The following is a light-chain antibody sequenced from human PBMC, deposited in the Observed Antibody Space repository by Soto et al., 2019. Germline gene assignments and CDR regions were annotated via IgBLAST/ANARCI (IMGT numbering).Light chain of an antibody. CDR2: WAS. CDR3: QQYYGPWT. V-gene: IGKV4-1*01. J-gene: IGKJ1*01. Sequence: DIVMTQSPDSLAVSLGERATINCKSSQSVLYSSNNKNYLAWYQQKPGQPPKLLIYWASTRESGVPDRFSGRVSGTEFTLSISSLQVEDVEVYDCQQYYGPWTFGQGTKVEIK. CDR1: QSVLYSSNNKNY.